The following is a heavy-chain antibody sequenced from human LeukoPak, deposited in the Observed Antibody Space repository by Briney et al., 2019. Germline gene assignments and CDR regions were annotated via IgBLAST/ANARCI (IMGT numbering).Heavy chain of an antibody. CDR2: IYMSGNT. J-gene: IGHJ5*02. D-gene: IGHD2-15*01. CDR1: GGSISSDIYY. Sequence: SETLSLTCTVSGGSISSDIYYWSWIRQPAGKGLEWIGRIYMSGNTNYNLSLKSRLTISVDTSKNPFSLKLSSVTAADTAVYYCAGTRRYCSGGSCYNWFDPWGQGTLVTVSS. V-gene: IGHV4-61*02. CDR3: AGTRRYCSGGSCYNWFDP.